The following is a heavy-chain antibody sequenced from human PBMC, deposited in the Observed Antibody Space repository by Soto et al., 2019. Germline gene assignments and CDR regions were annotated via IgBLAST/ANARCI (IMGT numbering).Heavy chain of an antibody. V-gene: IGHV1-2*02. Sequence: QGQLMQSGAEVRKPGASVRLSCKASGYTFNIYYIHWVRRAPGHGLEWMVWLNPTSGDTRDSQQFHGRVTMTSDTSVNTVYMDLTGLASGDTAVSYCSREGVGTRIQAFGPWGQGSQVSVSA. D-gene: IGHD5-18*01. CDR3: SREGVGTRIQAFGP. J-gene: IGHJ5*02. CDR1: GYTFNIYY. CDR2: LNPTSGDT.